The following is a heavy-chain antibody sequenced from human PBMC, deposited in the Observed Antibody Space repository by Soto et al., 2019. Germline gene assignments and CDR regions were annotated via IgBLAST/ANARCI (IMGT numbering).Heavy chain of an antibody. J-gene: IGHJ3*02. V-gene: IGHV3-30*04. D-gene: IGHD2-15*01. CDR3: AREQQVDSTDALDI. CDR1: GFMFSSYP. Sequence: QGELVQSGGGVVQPGRSLRLSCAASGFMFSSYPMHWVRQAPGKGLEWVAVTSFDGNNRNYVESVKGRFTISRDNSKNTLFLQMTSLRAEDTAVYFCAREQQVDSTDALDIWGQGTMVTVSS. CDR2: TSFDGNNR.